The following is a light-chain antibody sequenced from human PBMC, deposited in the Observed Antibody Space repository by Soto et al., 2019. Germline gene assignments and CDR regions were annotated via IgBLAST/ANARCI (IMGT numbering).Light chain of an antibody. CDR1: SSDVGGYKF. Sequence: QSALTQPPSASGSPGQSVTISCTGTSSDVGGYKFVSWYQQHPGKAPKLLIYEVTQRPSGVPDRFSGSKSGNTASLTVSGLQAEDDADYYCSSYAGSNMGVLGTGTKVTVL. J-gene: IGLJ1*01. CDR2: EVT. V-gene: IGLV2-8*01. CDR3: SSYAGSNMGV.